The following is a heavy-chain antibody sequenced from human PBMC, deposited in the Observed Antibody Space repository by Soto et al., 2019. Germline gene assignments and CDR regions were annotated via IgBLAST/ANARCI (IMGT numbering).Heavy chain of an antibody. D-gene: IGHD3-3*01. CDR3: ARGGYYDFWSGYYKRGPFDY. V-gene: IGHV3-7*04. CDR2: IKQDGSEK. Sequence: EVQLVESGGGLVQPGGSLRLSCAASGFTFSSYWMSWVRQAPGKGLEWVANIKQDGSEKYYVDSVKGRFTISRDNAKNSLYLQMNSLRAEDTAVYYCARGGYYDFWSGYYKRGPFDYWGQGTLVTVSS. CDR1: GFTFSSYW. J-gene: IGHJ4*02.